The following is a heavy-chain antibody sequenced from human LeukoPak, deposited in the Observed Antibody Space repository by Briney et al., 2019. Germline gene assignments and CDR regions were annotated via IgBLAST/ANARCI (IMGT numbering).Heavy chain of an antibody. CDR3: AKTRSGTYYGDSFDI. CDR2: IYYSGRI. J-gene: IGHJ3*02. V-gene: IGHV4-28*05. Sequence: PSETLSLTCAVSGDSISRSDWWAWIRQPPGKGLEWLGNIYYSGRIYHNPSLQTRVIMSVDSSKNQFSLRLGPVTAMDTAVYYCAKTRSGTYYGDSFDIWGQGILVIVSS. CDR1: GDSISRSDW. D-gene: IGHD1-26*01.